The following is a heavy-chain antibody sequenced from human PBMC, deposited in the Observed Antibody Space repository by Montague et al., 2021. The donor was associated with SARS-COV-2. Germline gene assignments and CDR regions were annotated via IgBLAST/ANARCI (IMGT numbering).Heavy chain of an antibody. V-gene: IGHV4-59*01. CDR1: GGSISSYY. CDR3: ARDLPPSRPRNPV. CDR2: IYYSGNT. D-gene: IGHD2/OR15-2a*01. Sequence: SETLSLTCTVSGGSISSYYWGWIRQPPGKGLEWIGYIYYSGNTNYNPSLKSRVTISVDTSKNQFSLRLSSVTAADTAVYYCARDLPPSRPRNPVWGQGTLVTVSS. J-gene: IGHJ4*02.